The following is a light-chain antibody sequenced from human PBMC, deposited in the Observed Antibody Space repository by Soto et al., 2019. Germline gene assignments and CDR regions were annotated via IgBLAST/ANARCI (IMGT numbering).Light chain of an antibody. CDR2: DAS. CDR1: QSVSSN. Sequence: EIVMTQSPATLSVSPGERATLSCRASQSVSSNLAWYQQNPGQAPRLLIYDASTRATGIPARFSGSGSGTELTLTISSLQSEDFAVYSCQQYNNWPPKYTFGQGTKLEIK. J-gene: IGKJ2*01. CDR3: QQYNNWPPKYT. V-gene: IGKV3-15*01.